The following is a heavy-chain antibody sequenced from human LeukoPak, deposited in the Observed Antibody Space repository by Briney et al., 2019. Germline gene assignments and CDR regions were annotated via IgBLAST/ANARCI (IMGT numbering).Heavy chain of an antibody. Sequence: SETLSLTCTVSGGSISSGGYYWSWIRQHPGKGLEWIGYIYYSGSTYYNPSLKSRVTISVDTSKNQFSLKLSSVTAADTAVYYCARIEKNCYGCAGYYFDYWGQGTLVTVSS. CDR2: IYYSGST. CDR3: ARIEKNCYGCAGYYFDY. V-gene: IGHV4-31*03. D-gene: IGHD5-18*01. J-gene: IGHJ4*02. CDR1: GGSISSGGYY.